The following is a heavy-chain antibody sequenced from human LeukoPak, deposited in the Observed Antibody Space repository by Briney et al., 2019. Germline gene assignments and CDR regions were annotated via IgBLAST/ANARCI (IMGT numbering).Heavy chain of an antibody. D-gene: IGHD3-16*01. CDR3: ARPSVGGVIDGMDV. CDR2: ISSSSSYK. J-gene: IGHJ6*02. Sequence: KPGGSLRLSCAASGFTFSDYYMSWIRQAPGKGLEWVSYISSSSSYKNYADSVRGRFTISRDNAKNSVYLQMNSLRAEDTAVYYCARPSVGGVIDGMDVWGQGTTVTVSS. CDR1: GFTFSDYY. V-gene: IGHV3-11*06.